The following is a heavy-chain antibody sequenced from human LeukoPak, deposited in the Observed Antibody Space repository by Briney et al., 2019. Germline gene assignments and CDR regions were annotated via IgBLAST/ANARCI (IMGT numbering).Heavy chain of an antibody. Sequence: PSETLSLTCTVSGGSISSYYRSWIRQPPGKGLEWIGYIYTSGSTNYNPSLKSRVTISVDTSKNQFSLKLSSVTAADTAVYYCARWGTTAVQFYYYYYMDVWGKGTTVTVSS. CDR2: IYTSGST. V-gene: IGHV4-4*09. D-gene: IGHD4-11*01. CDR3: ARWGTTAVQFYYYYYMDV. J-gene: IGHJ6*03. CDR1: GGSISSYY.